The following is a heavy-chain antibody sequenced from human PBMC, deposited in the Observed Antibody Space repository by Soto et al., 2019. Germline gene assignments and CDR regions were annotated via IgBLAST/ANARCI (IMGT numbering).Heavy chain of an antibody. V-gene: IGHV3-11*01. CDR1: GFTFSDYY. J-gene: IGHJ6*03. Sequence: GGSLRLSCAASGFTFSDYYMSWIRQAPGKGLEWVSYISSSGSTIYYADSVKGRFTISRDNAKNSLYLQMNSLRAEDTAVYYCARGLGEGSWYYYYYYMDVWGKGTTVTVSS. CDR2: ISSSGSTI. D-gene: IGHD6-13*01. CDR3: ARGLGEGSWYYYYYYMDV.